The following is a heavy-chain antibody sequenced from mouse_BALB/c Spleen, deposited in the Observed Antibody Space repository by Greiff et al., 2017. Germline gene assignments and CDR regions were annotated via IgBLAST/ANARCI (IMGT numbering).Heavy chain of an antibody. J-gene: IGHJ4*01. D-gene: IGHD1-1*01. V-gene: IGHV1-14*01. CDR3: ARGGTTVVATKKVWYYAMDY. Sequence: EVQLQQSGPELVKPGASVKMSCKASGYTFTSYVMHWVKQKPGQGLEWIGYINPYNDGTKYNEKFKGKATLTSDKSSSTAYMELSSLTSEDSAVYYCARGGTTVVATKKVWYYAMDYWGQGTSVTVSS. CDR2: INPYNDGT. CDR1: GYTFTSYV.